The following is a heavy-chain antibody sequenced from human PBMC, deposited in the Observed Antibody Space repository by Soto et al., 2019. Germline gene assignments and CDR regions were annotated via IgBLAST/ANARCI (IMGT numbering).Heavy chain of an antibody. D-gene: IGHD2-21*01. CDR3: AKPERKHIVVVIASFDY. J-gene: IGHJ4*02. V-gene: IGHV3-23*01. Sequence: GGSLRLSCAASGFTFSSYAMSWVRQAPGKGLEWVSAISGSGGSTYYADSVKGRFTISRDNSKNTLYLQMNSLRAEDTAVYYCAKPERKHIVVVIASFDYWGQGTLVTVSS. CDR1: GFTFSSYA. CDR2: ISGSGGST.